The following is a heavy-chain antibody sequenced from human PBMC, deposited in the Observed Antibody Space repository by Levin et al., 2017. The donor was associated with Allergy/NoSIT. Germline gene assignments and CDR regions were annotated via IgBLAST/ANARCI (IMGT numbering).Heavy chain of an antibody. J-gene: IGHJ2*01. CDR2: IIPMFGTT. V-gene: IGHV1-69*13. D-gene: IGHD4-17*01. CDR3: ARVIYGDSASWSFDL. Sequence: SVKVSCKASGGTFSNYAISWVRQAPGQGFEWMGGIIPMFGTTHYAQKFQGRVTITADESTSTAYMELRGLRSEDTALYFCARVIYGDSASWSFDLWGRGTLVTVSA. CDR1: GGTFSNYA.